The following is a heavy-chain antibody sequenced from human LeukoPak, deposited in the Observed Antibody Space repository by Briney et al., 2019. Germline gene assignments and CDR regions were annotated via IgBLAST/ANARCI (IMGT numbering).Heavy chain of an antibody. CDR1: GGSFSGYY. J-gene: IGHJ3*02. V-gene: IGHV4-34*01. CDR2: INHSGST. Sequence: PSETLSLTCAVYGGSFSGYYWSWIRQPPGKGLEWIGEINHSGSTNYNTSLTSRVTISVDTSKNQFSLKLSSVTAADTAVYYCARPFEYSSSSGAFDIWGQGTMVTVSS. D-gene: IGHD6-6*01. CDR3: ARPFEYSSSSGAFDI.